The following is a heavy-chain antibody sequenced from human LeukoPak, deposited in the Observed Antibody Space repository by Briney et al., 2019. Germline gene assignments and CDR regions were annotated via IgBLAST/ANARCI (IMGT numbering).Heavy chain of an antibody. Sequence: PSETLSLTCTVSGGSISSGGYYWSWIRQHAGKGLEWIGYIYYSGSTYYNPSLKSRVTISVDTSKNQFSLKLSSVTAADTAVYYCARDRQSWFDPWSQGTLVTVSS. CDR3: ARDRQSWFDP. J-gene: IGHJ5*02. CDR2: IYYSGST. V-gene: IGHV4-31*03. CDR1: GGSISSGGYY.